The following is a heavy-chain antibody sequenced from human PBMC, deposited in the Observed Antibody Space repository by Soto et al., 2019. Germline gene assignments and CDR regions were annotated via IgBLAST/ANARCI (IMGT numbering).Heavy chain of an antibody. J-gene: IGHJ4*02. CDR2: IYYSGST. CDR3: ATWGGSSGWFDY. Sequence: SETLSLTCTVSGGSISSYYWSWIRQPPGKGLEWIGYIYYSGSTNYNPSLKSRVTISVDTSKNQFSLKLSSVTAADTAVYYCATWGGSSGWFDYWGQGTLVTVS. V-gene: IGHV4-59*08. D-gene: IGHD6-19*01. CDR1: GGSISSYY.